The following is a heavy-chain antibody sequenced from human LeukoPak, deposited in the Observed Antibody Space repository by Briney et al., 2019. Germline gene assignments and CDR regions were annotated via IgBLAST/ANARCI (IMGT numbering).Heavy chain of an antibody. V-gene: IGHV4-34*01. D-gene: IGHD5-24*01. J-gene: IGHJ4*02. Sequence: PSETLSLTCAVYGGSFSGYSWSRIRQPPGKGLEWIGEVNHSGSTNYSPSLKSRVTISVDTSKNQFSLKLRSVTAADTAVYYCAREGIRRDGYRRVDYWGQGTLVTVSS. CDR3: AREGIRRDGYRRVDY. CDR1: GGSFSGYS. CDR2: VNHSGST.